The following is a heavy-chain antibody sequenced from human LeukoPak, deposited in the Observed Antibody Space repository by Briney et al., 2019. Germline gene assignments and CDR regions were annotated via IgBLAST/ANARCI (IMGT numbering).Heavy chain of an antibody. CDR3: ATHSYYYDSSGYFHYYYYMDV. CDR2: IIPIFGTA. D-gene: IGHD3-22*01. V-gene: IGHV1-69*06. J-gene: IGHJ6*03. Sequence: ASVKVSCKASGGTFSSYAISWVRQAPGQGLEWMGGIIPIFGTANYAQKFQGRVTITADKSTSTAYMELSSLRSEDTAVYYCATHSYYYDSSGYFHYYYYMDVWGKGTTVTVSS. CDR1: GGTFSSYA.